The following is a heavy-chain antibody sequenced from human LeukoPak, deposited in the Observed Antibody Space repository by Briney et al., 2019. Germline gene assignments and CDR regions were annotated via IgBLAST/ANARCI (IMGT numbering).Heavy chain of an antibody. Sequence: PSETLSLTCAVYGGSFSGYDWSWIRQPPGKGLEWIGEINHSGSTNYNPSLKSRVTISVDTSKNQFSLKLSSVTAADTAVYYCARSYYYGSGSYCYWGQGTLVTVSS. CDR2: INHSGST. D-gene: IGHD3-10*01. CDR1: GGSFSGYD. J-gene: IGHJ4*02. CDR3: ARSYYYGSGSYCY. V-gene: IGHV4-34*01.